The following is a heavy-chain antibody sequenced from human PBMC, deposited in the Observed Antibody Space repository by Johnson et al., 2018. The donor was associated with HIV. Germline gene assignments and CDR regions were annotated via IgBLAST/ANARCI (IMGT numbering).Heavy chain of an antibody. J-gene: IGHJ3*02. CDR2: ISYDGSNK. Sequence: QVQLVESGGGVVQPGRSLRLSCAASGFTFSSYAMHWVRQAPGKGLEWVAVISYDGSNKYYADSVKGRFTISSDNSKNTLYLQMNSLRAEDTAVYYCATERTSLDYYDSSGPGDAFDIWGQGTLVTVSS. CDR1: GFTFSSYA. D-gene: IGHD3-22*01. CDR3: ATERTSLDYYDSSGPGDAFDI. V-gene: IGHV3-30-3*01.